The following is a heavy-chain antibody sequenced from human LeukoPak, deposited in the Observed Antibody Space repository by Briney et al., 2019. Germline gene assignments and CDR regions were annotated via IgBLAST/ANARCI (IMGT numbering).Heavy chain of an antibody. CDR3: ATTSKYIGSGRDDSFDI. CDR1: GGSISTGRYY. V-gene: IGHV4-30-4*01. J-gene: IGHJ3*02. CDR2: ISYSGGT. D-gene: IGHD3-10*01. Sequence: SQTLSLTCTVSGGSISTGRYYWSWIRQPPGKGLEWIGYISYSGGTYYNPSLKSRVSISVDTSKSQFSLKMSSVTAADTAVYYCATTSKYIGSGRDDSFDIWGQGTMVTVSS.